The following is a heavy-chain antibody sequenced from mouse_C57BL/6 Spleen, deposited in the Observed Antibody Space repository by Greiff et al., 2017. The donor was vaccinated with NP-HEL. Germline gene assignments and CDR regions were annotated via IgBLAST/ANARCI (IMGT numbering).Heavy chain of an antibody. D-gene: IGHD4-1*01. CDR1: GFNIKDDY. CDR2: IDPENGDT. CDR3: TTTGPGAWFAY. Sequence: EVQLKESGAELVRPGASVKLSCTASGFNIKDDYMHWVKQRPEQGLEWIGWIDPENGDTEYASKFQGKATITADTSSNTAYLQLSSLTSEDTAVYYCTTTGPGAWFAYWGQGTLVTVSA. V-gene: IGHV14-4*01. J-gene: IGHJ3*01.